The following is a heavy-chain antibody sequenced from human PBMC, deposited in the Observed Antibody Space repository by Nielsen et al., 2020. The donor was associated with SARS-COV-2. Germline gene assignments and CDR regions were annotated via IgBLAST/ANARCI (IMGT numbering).Heavy chain of an antibody. J-gene: IGHJ4*02. CDR2: ISYDGSSK. CDR1: GFTFSTYG. D-gene: IGHD2-15*01. V-gene: IGHV3-30*03. Sequence: GESLKISCAVSGFTFSTYGMHWVRQAPGKGLEWVTVISYDGSSKYYADSVKGRFTISRDYSKNTLYLQMNSLRVEDTAVYYCARQCTGGSCYYFDYWGQGTLVTVSS. CDR3: ARQCTGGSCYYFDY.